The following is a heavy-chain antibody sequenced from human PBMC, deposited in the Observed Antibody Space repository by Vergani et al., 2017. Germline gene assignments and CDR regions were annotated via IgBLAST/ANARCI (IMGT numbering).Heavy chain of an antibody. D-gene: IGHD3-3*01. CDR2: ISSSSSTI. CDR1: GFTFSSYS. J-gene: IGHJ4*02. V-gene: IGHV3-48*01. CDR3: ARDREYYDFWSGYYGSPYYFDY. Sequence: EVQLVESGGGLVQPGGSLRLSCAASGFTFSSYSMNWVRQAPGKGLEWVSYISSSSSTIYYADSVKGRFTISRDNAKNSLYLQMNSLRAEDTAVYYCARDREYYDFWSGYYGSPYYFDYWGQGTLVPVSS.